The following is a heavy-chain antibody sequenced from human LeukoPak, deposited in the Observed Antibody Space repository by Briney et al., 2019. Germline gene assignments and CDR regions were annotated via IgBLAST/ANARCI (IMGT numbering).Heavy chain of an antibody. D-gene: IGHD3-3*01. CDR3: ARGPRGITILGVVTTSCWFDP. Sequence: SETLSLTCAVYGGSFSGYYWSWIRQPPGKGLEWIGEINHSGSTNYNPSLKSRVTISVDTSKNQFSLKLSSVTAADTAVYYCARGPRGITILGVVTTSCWFDPWGQGTLVTVSS. CDR2: INHSGST. CDR1: GGSFSGYY. J-gene: IGHJ5*02. V-gene: IGHV4-34*01.